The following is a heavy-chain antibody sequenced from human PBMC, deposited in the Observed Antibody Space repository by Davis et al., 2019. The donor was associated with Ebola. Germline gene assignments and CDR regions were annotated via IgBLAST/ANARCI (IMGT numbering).Heavy chain of an antibody. V-gene: IGHV1-69*06. D-gene: IGHD4-23*01. CDR2: IIPIFGTA. J-gene: IGHJ6*02. Sequence: SVTVSCKASGCTFSSYALSWVRQAPGQGLEWMGGIIPIFGTANSAQKFQGRVTITADKSTSTAYMELSSLRSEDTAVYYWARDHDTTTVVTPIDYYYGMDVWGQGTTVTVSS. CDR3: ARDHDTTTVVTPIDYYYGMDV. CDR1: GCTFSSYA.